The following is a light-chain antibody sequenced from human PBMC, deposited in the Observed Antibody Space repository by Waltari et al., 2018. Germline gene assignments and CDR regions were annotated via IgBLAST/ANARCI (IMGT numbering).Light chain of an antibody. V-gene: IGLV2-14*01. CDR1: TNDVGGYGY. CDR2: DVP. J-gene: IGLJ1*01. Sequence: QSALTQPASVSGSPGQSITTSCTGTTNDVGGYGYVSWYQQYPARAPKLIIYDVPYRPSGISTRFSGSKSGNTASLTISGLQADDEADYYCSSHTSTVPHVFGTGTRVTV. CDR3: SSHTSTVPHV.